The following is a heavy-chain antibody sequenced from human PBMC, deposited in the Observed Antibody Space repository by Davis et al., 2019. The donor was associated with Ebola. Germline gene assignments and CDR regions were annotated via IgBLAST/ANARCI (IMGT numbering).Heavy chain of an antibody. J-gene: IGHJ3*02. Sequence: SETLSLTCGVSGGSFSGYYWSWIRQPPGQGLEWIGEITPSGRTNYNPSLKSRVTISVDTSKKQFSLTLSSATAADTAVYYCAICSGSDWAKAFDTWGQGTMVTVSS. D-gene: IGHD2-15*01. CDR2: ITPSGRT. V-gene: IGHV4-34*01. CDR1: GGSFSGYY. CDR3: AICSGSDWAKAFDT.